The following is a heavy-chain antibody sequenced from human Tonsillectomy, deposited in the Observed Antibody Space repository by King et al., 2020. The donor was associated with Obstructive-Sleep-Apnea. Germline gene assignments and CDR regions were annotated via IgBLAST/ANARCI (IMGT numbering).Heavy chain of an antibody. CDR3: AGDDSRGSSSWYLYYYYYGMDV. J-gene: IGHJ6*02. V-gene: IGHV3-7*03. D-gene: IGHD6-13*01. CDR1: GFTFSSYW. CDR2: IKQDGSEK. Sequence: VQLVESGGGLVQPGGSLRLSCAASGFTFSSYWMSWVRQAPGKGLEWVANIKQDGSEKYYVDSVKGRFTISRDNAKNSLYLQMNSLRAEDTAVYYCAGDDSRGSSSWYLYYYYYGMDVWGQGTTVTVSS.